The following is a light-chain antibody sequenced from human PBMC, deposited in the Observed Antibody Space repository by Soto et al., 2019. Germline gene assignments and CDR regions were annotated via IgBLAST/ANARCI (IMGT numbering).Light chain of an antibody. J-gene: IGKJ3*01. V-gene: IGKV1-9*01. CDR1: QGISSY. Sequence: DIQLTQSPSFLSASVGDRVTITCRASQGISSYLAWYQQKPGKAPNLLIFGAYSLQSGVPSRFSGSGSGTEFTLTIIGLPPEDFATYFCQQLNSYCGVTFGPGTKVDIK. CDR2: GAY. CDR3: QQLNSYCGVT.